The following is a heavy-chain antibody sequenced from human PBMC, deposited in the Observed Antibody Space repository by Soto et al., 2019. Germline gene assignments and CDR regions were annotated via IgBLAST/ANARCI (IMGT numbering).Heavy chain of an antibody. Sequence: QVQLVQSGAEVKKPGASVKVSCKASGYTFTSYGISWVLQAPGQGLEWMGWISAYNGNTKYAQKIQGRVTMTTDTSTSTADLELRSLRSADTAVYYCAREPKYFEYWGQGTLVTFSS. CDR3: AREPKYFEY. J-gene: IGHJ4*02. CDR2: ISAYNGNT. V-gene: IGHV1-18*01. CDR1: GYTFTSYG.